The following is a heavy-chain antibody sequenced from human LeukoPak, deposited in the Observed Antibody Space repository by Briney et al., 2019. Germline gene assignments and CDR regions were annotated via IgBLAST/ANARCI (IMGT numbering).Heavy chain of an antibody. J-gene: IGHJ3*02. V-gene: IGHV3-48*03. CDR2: ISSSGTTI. D-gene: IGHD3-22*01. CDR3: ARIAMTVMAGADAFDI. CDR1: GFTFSSYE. Sequence: GGSLRLSCAASGFTFSSYEMNWVRQAPGKGLEWVSYISSSGTTIYYADSVRGRFTISRDNAKNSLSLQMNTLRAEDTAVYYCARIAMTVMAGADAFDIWGQGTMVTVSS.